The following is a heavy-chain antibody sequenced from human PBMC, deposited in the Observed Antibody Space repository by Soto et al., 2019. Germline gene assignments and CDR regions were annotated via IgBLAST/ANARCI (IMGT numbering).Heavy chain of an antibody. V-gene: IGHV3-30*03. CDR1: GFTFSSYW. CDR3: ARDLRSTVTSPFDY. Sequence: GGSLRLSCAASGFTFSSYWMSWVRQAPGKGLEWVANITYDGSNKYYADSVKGRFTISRDNSKNTLYLQMNSLRAEDTAVYYCARDLRSTVTSPFDYWGQGTLVTVSS. CDR2: ITYDGSNK. J-gene: IGHJ4*02. D-gene: IGHD4-17*01.